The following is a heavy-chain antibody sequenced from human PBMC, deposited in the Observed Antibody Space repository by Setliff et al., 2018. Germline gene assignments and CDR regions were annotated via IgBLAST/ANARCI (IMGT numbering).Heavy chain of an antibody. Sequence: PGGSLSLSCSASGFTFSRYAMHWVRQAPRKGLESVSAISSTGIPTYYADSVKARFTISRDDAQNTLYLQMSSLRTDDTAVYYCVKDPSVYGADSGSIWGQGTMVTVSS. D-gene: IGHD2-21*02. J-gene: IGHJ3*02. V-gene: IGHV3-64D*09. CDR1: GFTFSRYA. CDR3: VKDPSVYGADSGSI. CDR2: ISSTGIPT.